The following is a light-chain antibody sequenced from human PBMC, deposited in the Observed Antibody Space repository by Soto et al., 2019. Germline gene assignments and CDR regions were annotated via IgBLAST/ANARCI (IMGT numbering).Light chain of an antibody. Sequence: DIRMTQSPSTLSASVGDRVTITCRASQTISNWLAWYQQRPGKAPNLLIYKASTLESGVSSRFSGSGSGTEFTLTISSLQPDDFATYYCQHYNSYPYTFGQGTQLEIK. CDR3: QHYNSYPYT. CDR2: KAS. J-gene: IGKJ2*01. V-gene: IGKV1-5*03. CDR1: QTISNW.